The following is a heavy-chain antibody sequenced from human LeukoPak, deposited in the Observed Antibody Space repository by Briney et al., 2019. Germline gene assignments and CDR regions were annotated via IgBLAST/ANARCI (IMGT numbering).Heavy chain of an antibody. Sequence: SETLSLTCAVYGGSFSGYYWSWIRQPPGKGREWIGEINHSGSTNYNPSLKSRVTISVDTSKNQFSLKLSSVTAADTAVYYCARGLGNLEMATILYYFDYWGQGTLVTVSS. CDR2: INHSGST. D-gene: IGHD5-24*01. CDR3: ARGLGNLEMATILYYFDY. CDR1: GGSFSGYY. V-gene: IGHV4-34*01. J-gene: IGHJ4*02.